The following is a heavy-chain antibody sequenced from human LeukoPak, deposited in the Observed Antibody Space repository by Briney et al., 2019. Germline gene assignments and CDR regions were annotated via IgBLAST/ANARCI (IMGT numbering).Heavy chain of an antibody. CDR3: ARGGGSGSREFDY. CDR1: GGSFSGYY. J-gene: IGHJ4*02. D-gene: IGHD1-26*01. V-gene: IGHV4-34*01. CDR2: INHSGST. Sequence: SETLSLTCAVYGGSFSGYYWSWIRQPPGKGLEWIGEINHSGSTNYNPSLKSRVTISVDTSKNQFSLKLSSVTAADTAVYYCARGGGSGSREFDYWGQGTLVTVSS.